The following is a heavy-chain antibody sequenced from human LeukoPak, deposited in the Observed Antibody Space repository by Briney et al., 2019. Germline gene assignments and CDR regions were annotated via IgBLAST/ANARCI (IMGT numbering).Heavy chain of an antibody. Sequence: GGSLRLSCAASGFTFSSYAMSWVRQAPGKGLEWVSSISSSSSYIYYADSVKGRFAISRDNAKNSLYLQMNSLRAEDTAVYYCAREASHHYDFWSGYPDHWGQGTLVTVSS. CDR3: AREASHHYDFWSGYPDH. V-gene: IGHV3-21*01. D-gene: IGHD3-3*01. CDR1: GFTFSSYA. J-gene: IGHJ4*02. CDR2: ISSSSSYI.